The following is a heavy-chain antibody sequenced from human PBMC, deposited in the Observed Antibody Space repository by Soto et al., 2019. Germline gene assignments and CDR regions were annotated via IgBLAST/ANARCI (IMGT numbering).Heavy chain of an antibody. D-gene: IGHD3-9*01. J-gene: IGHJ4*02. CDR1: GFTVSSNS. CDR3: ARDLGPLRYFDWNFDY. CDR2: IYSGGST. Sequence: EVQLVESGGGLVQPGGSLRLSCAASGFTVSSNSMSWVRQAPGKGLGWVSVIYSGGSTYYADSVKGRFTISRDNSKNTLYLQMNSLRAEDTAVYYCARDLGPLRYFDWNFDYWGQGTLVTVSS. V-gene: IGHV3-66*01.